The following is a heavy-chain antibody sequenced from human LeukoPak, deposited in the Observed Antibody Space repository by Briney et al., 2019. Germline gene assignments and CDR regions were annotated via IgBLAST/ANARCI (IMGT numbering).Heavy chain of an antibody. V-gene: IGHV4-31*03. CDR1: GGSISSGGYY. D-gene: IGHD4-17*01. Sequence: SETLPLTCTVSGGSISSGGYYWSWIRQHPGKGLEWIGYIYYSGSTYYNPSLKSRVTISVDTSKNQFSLKLSSVTAADTAVYYCARARGGDYRLRVNWFDPWGQGTLVTVSS. CDR3: ARARGGDYRLRVNWFDP. CDR2: IYYSGST. J-gene: IGHJ5*02.